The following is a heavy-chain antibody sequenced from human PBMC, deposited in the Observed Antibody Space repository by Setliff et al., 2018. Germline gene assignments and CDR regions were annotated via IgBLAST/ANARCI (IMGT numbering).Heavy chain of an antibody. CDR2: IYTSGST. CDR3: ARVRNTQNGFFDY. V-gene: IGHV4-61*09. Sequence: PSETLSLTCAVSGGSISSGSYYWSWIRQPAGKGLEWIGHIYTSGSTYYNPSLNSRLTISVDTSKNQFSLRLTSVTAADTAIYYCARVRNTQNGFFDYWSQGTLVTVSS. CDR1: GGSISSGSYY. D-gene: IGHD1-1*01. J-gene: IGHJ4*02.